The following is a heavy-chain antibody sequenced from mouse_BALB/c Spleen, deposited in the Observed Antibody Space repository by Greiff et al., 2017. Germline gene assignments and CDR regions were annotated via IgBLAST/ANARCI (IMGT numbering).Heavy chain of an antibody. D-gene: IGHD1-1*01. V-gene: IGHV2-9-2*01. CDR3: VRHYYGSRYFDV. J-gene: IGHJ1*01. CDR1: GFSLTSYD. Sequence: QVQLKESGPGLVAPSQSLSITCTVSGFSLTSYDISWIRQPPGKGLEWLGVIWTGGGTNYNSAFMSRLSISKDNSKSQVFLKMNSLQTDDTAIYYCVRHYYGSRYFDVWGAGTTVTVSS. CDR2: IWTGGGT.